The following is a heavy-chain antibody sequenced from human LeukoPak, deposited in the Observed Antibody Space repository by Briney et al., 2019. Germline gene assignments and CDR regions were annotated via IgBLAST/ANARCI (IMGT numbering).Heavy chain of an antibody. CDR1: GFTFSSYA. CDR2: ISGSGGST. CDR3: AKAERPEYYDSSGYYFDY. V-gene: IGHV3-23*01. D-gene: IGHD3-22*01. Sequence: GGSLRLSCAASGFTFSSYAMSWVRQAPGKGLEWVSAISGSGGSTYYADSVKGRFTISRDNSKNTLYLQMNSLRAEDTVVYYCAKAERPEYYDSSGYYFDYWGQGTLVTVSS. J-gene: IGHJ4*02.